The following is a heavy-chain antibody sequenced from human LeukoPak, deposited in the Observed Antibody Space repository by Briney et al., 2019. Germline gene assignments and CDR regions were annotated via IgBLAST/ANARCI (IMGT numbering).Heavy chain of an antibody. D-gene: IGHD1-26*01. J-gene: IGHJ4*02. V-gene: IGHV3-23*01. Sequence: GGSLRLSCAASGFTFSSYGMSWVRQAPGKGLEWVSAISGSGGSTYYADSVKGRFTISRDNSKNTLYLQMNSLRAEDTAVYYCAKDSLVGATTPLDYWGQGTLVTVSS. CDR3: AKDSLVGATTPLDY. CDR1: GFTFSSYG. CDR2: ISGSGGST.